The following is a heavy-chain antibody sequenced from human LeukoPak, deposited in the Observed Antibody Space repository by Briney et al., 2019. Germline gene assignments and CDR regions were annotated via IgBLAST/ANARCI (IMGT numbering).Heavy chain of an antibody. J-gene: IGHJ4*02. D-gene: IGHD4-11*01. Sequence: ASVKVSCKASGYTFTSYYMHWVRQAPGQGLEWMGIINPSGGSTSYAQKFQGRVTTTRDTSTSTVYMELSSLRSEDTAVYYCARSTVTRRFFDYRGQGTLVTVSS. CDR3: ARSTVTRRFFDY. CDR2: INPSGGST. CDR1: GYTFTSYY. V-gene: IGHV1-46*01.